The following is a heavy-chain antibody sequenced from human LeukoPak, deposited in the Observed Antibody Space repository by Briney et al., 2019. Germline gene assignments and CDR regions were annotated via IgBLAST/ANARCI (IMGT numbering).Heavy chain of an antibody. J-gene: IGHJ5*02. CDR2: IYYSGST. V-gene: IGHV4-59*01. Sequence: SETLSLTCTVSGGSISSYYWSWIRQPPGKGLEWIGYIYYSGSTNYNPSLKSRVTISVDTSKNQFSLKLSSVTAADTAVYYCAVISSVSLEYGDPGGVDWFDPWGQGTLVTVSS. D-gene: IGHD4-17*01. CDR1: GGSISSYY. CDR3: AVISSVSLEYGDPGGVDWFDP.